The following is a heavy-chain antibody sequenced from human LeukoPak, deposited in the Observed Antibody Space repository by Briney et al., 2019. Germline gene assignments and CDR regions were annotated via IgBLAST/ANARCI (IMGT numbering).Heavy chain of an antibody. CDR1: GFTFSSYA. D-gene: IGHD2-2*01. J-gene: IGHJ3*02. CDR2: ISYDGSNK. CDR3: ARDRRYCSSTSCRPTYAFDI. V-gene: IGHV3-30-3*01. Sequence: GGSLRLSCAASGFTFSSYAMHWVRQAPGKGLEWVAVISYDGSNKYYADSVKGRFTISRDNSKNTLYLQMNSLRAEDTAVYYCARDRRYCSSTSCRPTYAFDIWSQGTMVTVSS.